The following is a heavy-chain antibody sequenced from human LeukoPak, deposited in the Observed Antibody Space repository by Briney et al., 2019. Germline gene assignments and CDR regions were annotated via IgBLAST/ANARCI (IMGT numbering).Heavy chain of an antibody. CDR1: GVSISRSTYY. Sequence: PSETLSLTCTVSGVSISRSTYYWDWIRQPPGKGLEWIGSIYYGGSTYYNPSLKSRVTIFVDTSKNQFSLNLSSVTAADTAVYYCARLTDQLGRPLDYWGQGTLVTVSS. D-gene: IGHD6-13*01. V-gene: IGHV4-39*01. CDR2: IYYGGST. J-gene: IGHJ4*02. CDR3: ARLTDQLGRPLDY.